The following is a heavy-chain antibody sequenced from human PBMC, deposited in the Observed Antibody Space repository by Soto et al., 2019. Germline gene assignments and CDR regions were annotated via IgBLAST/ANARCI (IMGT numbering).Heavy chain of an antibody. D-gene: IGHD2-15*01. Sequence: QVQLVQSGTEVKKPGSSVAVSCQASAGTFNNHSLSWVRQAPGQGLEWMGRSIPILGRADYSQKFQGRLTLTVDKSTSTADMELSRLTPEAPAVYYCVIDLGYFDFWGQGTLVTVSS. CDR2: SIPILGRA. V-gene: IGHV1-69*02. CDR3: VIDLGYFDF. CDR1: AGTFNNHS. J-gene: IGHJ4*02.